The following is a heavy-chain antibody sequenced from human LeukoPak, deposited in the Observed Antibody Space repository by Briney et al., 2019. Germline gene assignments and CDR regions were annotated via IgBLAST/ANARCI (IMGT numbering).Heavy chain of an antibody. D-gene: IGHD3-22*01. CDR1: GGSISSSSYY. CDR2: IYCSGST. J-gene: IGHJ4*02. Sequence: SETLSLTCTVSGGSISSSSYYWGWIRQPPGKGLEWIGSIYCSGSTYYNPSLKSRVTISVDTSKNQFSLKLSSVTAADTVVYYCARDWGSSGYPDYWGQGTLVTVSS. V-gene: IGHV4-39*02. CDR3: ARDWGSSGYPDY.